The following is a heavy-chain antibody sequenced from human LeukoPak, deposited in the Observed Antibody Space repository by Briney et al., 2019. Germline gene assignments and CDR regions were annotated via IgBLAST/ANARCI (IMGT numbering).Heavy chain of an antibody. V-gene: IGHV3-74*01. D-gene: IGHD5-18*01. CDR1: GFTFSSYW. CDR3: ARDRGYGYLFDY. CDR2: INSDGSST. J-gene: IGHJ4*02. Sequence: PGGSLRLSCAASGFTFSSYWMHWVRHAPGKGLVWVSRINSDGSSTSYADSVKGRFTISRDNAKSTLYLQMNSLRAEDTAVYYCARDRGYGYLFDYWGQGTLVTVSS.